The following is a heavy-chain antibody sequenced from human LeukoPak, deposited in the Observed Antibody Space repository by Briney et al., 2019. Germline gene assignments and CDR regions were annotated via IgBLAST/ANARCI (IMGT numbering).Heavy chain of an antibody. CDR1: GYTFSGYG. J-gene: IGHJ4*02. CDR3: ARDQRNSGSYRFEY. V-gene: IGHV1-18*01. CDR2: NTGNNGNT. Sequence: ASVKVSCKTSGYTFSGYGISWVRQAPGQGLEWMGWNTGNNGNTNYAPSLQGRVTMTKDTSTNTAYMELTSLRSDDTAVYYCARDQRNSGSYRFEYWGQGTLVTVSS. D-gene: IGHD1-26*01.